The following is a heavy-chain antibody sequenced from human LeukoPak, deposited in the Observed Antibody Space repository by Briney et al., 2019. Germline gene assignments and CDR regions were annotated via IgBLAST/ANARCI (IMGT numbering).Heavy chain of an antibody. CDR3: AGPTRYYYDSSGYYYLDAFDI. CDR1: GYSFTSYW. CDR2: IYPGDSDT. V-gene: IGHV5-51*01. J-gene: IGHJ3*02. Sequence: GESLKISCKGSGYSFTSYWIGWVRQMPGKGLEWMGIIYPGDSDTRYSPSFQGQVTISADKSISTAYLQWSSLKASDTAMYYCAGPTRYYYDSSGYYYLDAFDIWGQGTMVTASS. D-gene: IGHD3-22*01.